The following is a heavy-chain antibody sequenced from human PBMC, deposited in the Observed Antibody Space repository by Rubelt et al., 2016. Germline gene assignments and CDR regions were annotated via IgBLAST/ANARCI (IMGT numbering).Heavy chain of an antibody. D-gene: IGHD6-13*01. CDR2: IYYSGST. J-gene: IGHJ2*01. Sequence: QLQESGPGLVKSSETLSLTCTVSGGSISSSSYYWGWIRQPPGKGLEWIGNIYYSGSTYYSPSRKSGVTISGDTSKNQFSLKLGSGTAADPAVYYWARHRIAAAGRRYFDLWGRGTLVTVSS. V-gene: IGHV4-39*01. CDR1: GGSISSSSYY. CDR3: ARHRIAAAGRRYFDL.